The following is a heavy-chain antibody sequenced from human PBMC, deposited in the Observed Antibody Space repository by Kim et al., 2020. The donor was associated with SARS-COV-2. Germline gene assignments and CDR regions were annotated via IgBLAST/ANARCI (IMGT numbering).Heavy chain of an antibody. D-gene: IGHD6-19*01. V-gene: IGHV4-34*01. CDR1: GCSFSVYS. J-gene: IGHJ2*01. CDR3: SGGGSAVSVPIWFFYL. Sequence: SETLSLTCTVYGCSFSVYSWSWIRPPQGQGMGWIGEINHSGSTHYHPSLKLRVTISVSTSKNQFSLNLSSLSASDPASDYCSGGGSAVSVPIWFFYLWGR. CDR2: INHSGST.